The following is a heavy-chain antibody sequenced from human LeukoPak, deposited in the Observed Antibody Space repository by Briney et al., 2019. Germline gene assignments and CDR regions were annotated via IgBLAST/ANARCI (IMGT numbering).Heavy chain of an antibody. D-gene: IGHD6-19*01. J-gene: IGHJ4*02. V-gene: IGHV3-23*01. Sequence: GGSLRLSWVVSGFTFRDYAMSWVRQAPGKGLEWISSIVTTSGTTYYADFVKGRFAIPTDNSKHTLYLQMDSLRAEDPGVYYCAGSYTRGWYAWGHWGQGTLVTVSS. CDR3: AGSYTRGWYAWGH. CDR1: GFTFRDYA. CDR2: IVTTSGTT.